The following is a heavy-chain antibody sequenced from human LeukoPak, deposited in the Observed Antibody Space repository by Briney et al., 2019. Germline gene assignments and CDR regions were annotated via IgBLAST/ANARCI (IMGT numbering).Heavy chain of an antibody. D-gene: IGHD1-26*01. CDR2: IYYSGST. CDR1: GGSFSGYY. CDR3: AGGGWEWELLRPLDY. Sequence: PSETLSLTCAVYGGSFSGYYWSWIRQPPGKGLEWIGYIYYSGSTNYNPSLKSRVTISVDTSKNQFSLKLSSVTAADTAVYYCAGGGWEWELLRPLDYWGQGTLVTVSS. J-gene: IGHJ4*02. V-gene: IGHV4-59*01.